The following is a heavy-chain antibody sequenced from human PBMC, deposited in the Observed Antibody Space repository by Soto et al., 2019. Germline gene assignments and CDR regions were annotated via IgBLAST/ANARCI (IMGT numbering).Heavy chain of an antibody. CDR1: GGSISSYY. CDR2: IYYSGST. CDR3: AREAAVAGTPFFDY. D-gene: IGHD6-19*01. V-gene: IGHV4-59*01. J-gene: IGHJ4*02. Sequence: PSETLSLTCTVSGGSISSYYWSWIRQPPGKGLEWIGYIYYSGSTNYNPSLKGRVTISVDTSKNQFSLKLSSVTAADTAVYYCAREAAVAGTPFFDYWGQGTLVTVSS.